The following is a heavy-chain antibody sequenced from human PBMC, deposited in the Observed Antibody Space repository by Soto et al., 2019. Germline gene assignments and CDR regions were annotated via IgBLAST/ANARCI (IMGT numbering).Heavy chain of an antibody. D-gene: IGHD6-19*01. CDR3: ALGGGASIAVAVGDY. CDR1: GFTFDDYA. Sequence: EVQLVESGGGLVQPGRSLRLSCAASGFTFDDYAMHWVRQAPGKGLEWVSGISWNSGSIGYADSVKGRFTISRDNAKNYLYLQMNSLRAEDTALYYCALGGGASIAVAVGDYWGQGTLVTVSS. J-gene: IGHJ4*02. CDR2: ISWNSGSI. V-gene: IGHV3-9*01.